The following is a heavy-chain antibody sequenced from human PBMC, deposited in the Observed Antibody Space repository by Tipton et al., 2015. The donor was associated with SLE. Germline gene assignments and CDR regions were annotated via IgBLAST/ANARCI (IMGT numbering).Heavy chain of an antibody. CDR1: GGSIRSFY. Sequence: TLSLTCTVSGGSIRSFYWSWIRQPPGKGLEWIGNIYYTGSTNYNPSLKSRVTISVDTSKNQFSPNLTSVTAADTAIYYCARDLYDFWSGYPPSGGMDVWGKGTTVAVSS. CDR3: ARDLYDFWSGYPPSGGMDV. J-gene: IGHJ6*03. D-gene: IGHD3-3*01. CDR2: IYYTGST. V-gene: IGHV4-59*01.